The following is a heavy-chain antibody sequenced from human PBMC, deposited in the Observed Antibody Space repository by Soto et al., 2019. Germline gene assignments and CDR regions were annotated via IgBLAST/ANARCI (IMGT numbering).Heavy chain of an antibody. J-gene: IGHJ4*02. CDR2: ISAYNGNT. V-gene: IGHV1-18*01. CDR1: GYTFTSHG. Sequence: ASVKVSCKASGYTFTSHGISWVRQAPGQGLEWMGWISAYNGNTNYAQKLQGRVTMTTDTSTSTAYMELRSLRSDDTAVYYCARVLMVYAPDAYFDYWGQGTLVTVSS. CDR3: ARVLMVYAPDAYFDY. D-gene: IGHD2-8*01.